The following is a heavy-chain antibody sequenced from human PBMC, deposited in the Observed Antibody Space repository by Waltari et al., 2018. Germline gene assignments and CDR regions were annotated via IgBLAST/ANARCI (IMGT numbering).Heavy chain of an antibody. D-gene: IGHD3-22*01. CDR2: INHSGST. CDR3: ARSNYYDSSGYPHDAFDI. V-gene: IGHV4-34*01. CDR1: GGSFSGYY. J-gene: IGHJ3*02. Sequence: QVQLQQWGAGLLKPSETLSLTCAVYGGSFSGYYWSWIRQPPGKGLEWIGEINHSGSTNYNPSLKSRVTISVDTSKNQFSLKLSSVTAADTAVYYCARSNYYDSSGYPHDAFDIWGQGTMVTVSS.